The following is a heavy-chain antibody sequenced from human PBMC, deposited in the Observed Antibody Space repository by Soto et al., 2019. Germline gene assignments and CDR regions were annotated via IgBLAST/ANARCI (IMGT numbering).Heavy chain of an antibody. Sequence: PGGSLRLSCAASGFTFNNYGMHWVRQAPGKGLEWVAVIWYDGNNKYYADSAKGRFTISRDNSKSTLSLRMNSLRAEDTAVYYCARDRVDYSSSSYNYYYGMDVWGQGTTVTVSS. V-gene: IGHV3-33*01. CDR1: GFTFNNYG. D-gene: IGHD6-6*01. CDR2: IWYDGNNK. CDR3: ARDRVDYSSSSYNYYYGMDV. J-gene: IGHJ6*02.